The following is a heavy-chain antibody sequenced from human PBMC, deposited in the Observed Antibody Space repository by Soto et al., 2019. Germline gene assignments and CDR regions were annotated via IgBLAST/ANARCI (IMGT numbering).Heavy chain of an antibody. CDR3: AKDFPITTVTTGPGY. CDR1: GFTFSSYG. Sequence: QVQLVESGGGVVQPGRSLRLSCAASGFTFSSYGMHWVRQAPGKGLEWVAVISYDGSNKYYADSVKGRFTISRDNSKNTLYRQMNSLRAEDTVVYYCAKDFPITTVTTGPGYWGQGTLVTVSS. J-gene: IGHJ4*02. V-gene: IGHV3-30*18. D-gene: IGHD4-17*01. CDR2: ISYDGSNK.